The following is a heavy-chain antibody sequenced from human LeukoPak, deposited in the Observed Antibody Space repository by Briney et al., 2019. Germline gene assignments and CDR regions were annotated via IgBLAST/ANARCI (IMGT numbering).Heavy chain of an antibody. CDR2: IRSKANSYAT. CDR1: GFTFSGSA. V-gene: IGHV3-73*01. J-gene: IGHJ4*02. CDR3: TRHGDYGDYEFDY. Sequence: PGGSLKLSCAASGFTFSGSAMHWVRQASGKGLEWVGRIRSKANSYATAYAASVKGRFTISRDGSKNTAYLQMNSLKTEDTAVYYCTRHGDYGDYEFDYWGQGTLVTVSS. D-gene: IGHD4-17*01.